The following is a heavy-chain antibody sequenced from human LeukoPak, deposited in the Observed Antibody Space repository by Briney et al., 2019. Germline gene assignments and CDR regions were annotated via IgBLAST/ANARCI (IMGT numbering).Heavy chain of an antibody. D-gene: IGHD3-16*01. V-gene: IGHV1-69*13. CDR2: IIPIFGTA. CDR3: ARFPTLRDYYYYMDV. J-gene: IGHJ6*03. CDR1: GGTFSSYA. Sequence: GASVKVSCKASGGTFSSYAISWVRQAPGQGLEWMGGIIPIFGTANYAQKFQGRVTITADGSTSTAYMELSSLRSEDTAVYYCARFPTLRDYYYYMDVWGKGTTVTVSS.